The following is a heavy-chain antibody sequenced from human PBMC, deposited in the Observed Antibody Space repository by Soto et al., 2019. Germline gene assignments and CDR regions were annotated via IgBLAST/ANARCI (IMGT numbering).Heavy chain of an antibody. J-gene: IGHJ4*02. CDR1: GYTFTSYY. V-gene: IGHV1-46*01. Sequence: GASVKVSCKASGYTFTSYYMHWVRHAPGQGLEWMGIINPSGGSTSYAQKFQGRVTITRDKSTSTAYMELSSLRSEDTAVYYCAREVDTAMAFSYWGQGTLVTVSS. CDR3: AREVDTAMAFSY. D-gene: IGHD5-18*01. CDR2: INPSGGST.